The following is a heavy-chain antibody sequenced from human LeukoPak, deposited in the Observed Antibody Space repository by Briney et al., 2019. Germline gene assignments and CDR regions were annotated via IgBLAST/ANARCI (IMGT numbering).Heavy chain of an antibody. Sequence: PGGSLRLSCAASGFTFSSYAMTWVRQAPGKGLEWVSAISDSGRSTYYADSVKGRFTISRDISKGTLYLQMNSLRAEDTALYYCAKGQRWELPLDFWGQEPWSPSP. CDR3: AKGQRWELPLDF. J-gene: IGHJ4*01. V-gene: IGHV3-23*01. CDR1: GFTFSSYA. D-gene: IGHD2-15*01. CDR2: ISDSGRST.